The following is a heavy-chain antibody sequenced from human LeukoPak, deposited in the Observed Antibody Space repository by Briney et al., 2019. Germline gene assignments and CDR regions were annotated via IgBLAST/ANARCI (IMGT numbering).Heavy chain of an antibody. Sequence: GGTLRLSCAASGFTFRSYAMHRVRQAPGKELEWVTVISYDGSNKYYADTVKGRFTISRDNSKNTLYLQMNSLRAEDTAVYYCARDLGDCSSTSCYEVGAFDYWGQGTLVTVSS. CDR2: ISYDGSNK. CDR3: ARDLGDCSSTSCYEVGAFDY. V-gene: IGHV3-30-3*01. D-gene: IGHD2-2*01. CDR1: GFTFRSYA. J-gene: IGHJ4*02.